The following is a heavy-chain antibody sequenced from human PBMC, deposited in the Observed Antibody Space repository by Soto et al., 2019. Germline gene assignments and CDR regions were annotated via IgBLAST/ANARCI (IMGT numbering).Heavy chain of an antibody. CDR1: GYTFTSYY. Sequence: QVQLVQSGAEVKKPGASVKVSCKASGYTFTSYYMHWVRQAPGQGLEWMGISNPSGGSTSYAQKFQGRVTMTRDTSTSTVSMELSSLRSEDTAVYYCARVSSWSCFDYWGQGTLVTVSS. CDR2: SNPSGGST. J-gene: IGHJ4*02. V-gene: IGHV1-46*01. CDR3: ARVSSWSCFDY. D-gene: IGHD6-13*01.